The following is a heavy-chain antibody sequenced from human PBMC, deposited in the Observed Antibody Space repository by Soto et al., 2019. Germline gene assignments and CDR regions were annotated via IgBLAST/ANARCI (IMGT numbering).Heavy chain of an antibody. CDR3: ARGGYIGYCSSTSCYVFFDY. Sequence: SETLSLTCAVSGGSISSGGYSWSWIRQPPGKGLEWIGYIYHSGSTYYNPSLKSRVTISVDTSKNQFSLKLSSVTAADTAVYYCARGGYIGYCSSTSCYVFFDYWGQGTLVTVSS. V-gene: IGHV4-30-2*01. CDR1: GGSISSGGYS. CDR2: IYHSGST. D-gene: IGHD2-2*03. J-gene: IGHJ4*02.